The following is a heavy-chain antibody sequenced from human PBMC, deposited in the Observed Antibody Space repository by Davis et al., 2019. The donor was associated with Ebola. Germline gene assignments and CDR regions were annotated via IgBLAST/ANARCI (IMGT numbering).Heavy chain of an antibody. CDR3: ARGGTTRGWFDP. V-gene: IGHV3-21*01. D-gene: IGHD4-11*01. Sequence: PGGSLRLSCAASGFTFSSYSMNWVRQAPGKGLEWVSSISSSSSYIYYADSVKGRFTISRDNAKNSLYLQMNSLRAEDTAVYYCARGGTTRGWFDPWGQGTLVTVSS. CDR1: GFTFSSYS. CDR2: ISSSSSYI. J-gene: IGHJ5*02.